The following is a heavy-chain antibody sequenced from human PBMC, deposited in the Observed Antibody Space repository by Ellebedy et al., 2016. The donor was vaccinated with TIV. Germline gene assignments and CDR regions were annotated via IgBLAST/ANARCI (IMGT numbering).Heavy chain of an antibody. D-gene: IGHD3-16*01. CDR1: GFTFSSYA. V-gene: IGHV3-30*02. CDR3: AKDRASWGFDY. Sequence: GGSLRLSXAASGFTFSSYAMHWVRQVPGKGLEWVAVIWYDGSNKYYADSVKGRFTISRDNSKNTLYLQMNSLRAEDTAVYYCAKDRASWGFDYWGQGTLVTVSS. J-gene: IGHJ4*02. CDR2: IWYDGSNK.